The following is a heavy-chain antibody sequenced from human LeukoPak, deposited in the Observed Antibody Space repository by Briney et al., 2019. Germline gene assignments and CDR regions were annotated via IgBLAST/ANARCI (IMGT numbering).Heavy chain of an antibody. CDR3: ARGFVPPVVIENYYYGMDV. Sequence: ASVKVSCKASGYTFTSYDINWVRQATGQGLEWMGWMNPNSGNTGYAQKFQGRVTMTRNTSISTAYMELSSLRSEDTAVYYCARGFVPPVVIENYYYGMDVWGQGTTVTVSS. D-gene: IGHD4-23*01. CDR2: MNPNSGNT. V-gene: IGHV1-8*01. CDR1: GYTFTSYD. J-gene: IGHJ6*02.